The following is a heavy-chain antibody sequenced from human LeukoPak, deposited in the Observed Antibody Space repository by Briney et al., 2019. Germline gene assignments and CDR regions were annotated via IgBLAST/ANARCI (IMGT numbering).Heavy chain of an antibody. V-gene: IGHV4-39*07. J-gene: IGHJ4*02. CDR2: IYYSGST. D-gene: IGHD3-3*01. CDR1: GGSISSSSYY. CDR3: ARGLNDSWTGENY. Sequence: KTSETLSLTCTVSGGSISSSSYYWGWIRQPPGKGLEWIGSIYYSGSTYYNPSLKSRVTISVDTSKSQFSLKVRYVTAADTAVYYCARGLNDSWTGENYWGQGTLVTVSS.